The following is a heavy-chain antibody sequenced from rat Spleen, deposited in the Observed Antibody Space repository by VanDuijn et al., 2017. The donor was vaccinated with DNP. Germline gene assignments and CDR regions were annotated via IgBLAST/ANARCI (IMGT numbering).Heavy chain of an antibody. Sequence: EVQLVESGGGLVQPGRSMELSCVASGFSFSTFPMAWVRQAPTKGLEWVATSSPGGDSSHYRDSVKGRFTISRDNAKSTLYLQMNSLRSEDTATYYCARHYGGYLYYFDYWGHGVMVTVSS. J-gene: IGHJ2*01. CDR1: GFSFSTFP. D-gene: IGHD1-11*01. CDR3: ARHYGGYLYYFDY. CDR2: SSPGGDSS. V-gene: IGHV5-46*01.